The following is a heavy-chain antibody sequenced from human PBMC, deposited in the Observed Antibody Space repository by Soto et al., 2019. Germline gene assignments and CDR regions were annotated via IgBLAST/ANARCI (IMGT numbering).Heavy chain of an antibody. V-gene: IGHV4-31*03. Sequence: PSETLSLTCTVSGGSISGGGYYWSWIRQHPGKGLEWIGYIYYSGSTYYNPSLKSRGTISVDTSKNQFSLKLSSVTAAHTAVYYCARWGLSSSWYYFDYWGQGTLVTVSS. CDR1: GGSISGGGYY. CDR2: IYYSGST. D-gene: IGHD6-13*01. CDR3: ARWGLSSSWYYFDY. J-gene: IGHJ4*02.